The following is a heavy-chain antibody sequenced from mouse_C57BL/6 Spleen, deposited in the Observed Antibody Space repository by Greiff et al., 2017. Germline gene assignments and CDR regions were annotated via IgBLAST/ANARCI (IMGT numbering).Heavy chain of an antibody. J-gene: IGHJ2*01. CDR3: ARLTRLLRYFDY. Sequence: QVTLKESGPGILQPSQTLSLTCSFSGFSLSTFGMGVGWIRQPTGKGLEWLAHIWWDDDKYYNPALKSRLTISKATSKNQVFLKSANVDTADTATYYCARLTRLLRYFDYWGQGTTLTVSS. CDR1: GFSLSTFGMG. D-gene: IGHD1-1*01. V-gene: IGHV8-8*01. CDR2: IWWDDDK.